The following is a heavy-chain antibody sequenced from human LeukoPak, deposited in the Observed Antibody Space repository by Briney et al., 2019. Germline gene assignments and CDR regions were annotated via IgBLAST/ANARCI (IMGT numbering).Heavy chain of an antibody. CDR3: AEAQMQGWLGLRGAFDI. V-gene: IGHV3-23*01. J-gene: IGHJ3*02. CDR2: ISGSSGST. Sequence: GGSLRLSCAASRFTISSYAMSWVRQAPGKGLEWVSGISGSSGSTYYADSVKGRFTIARDKSKNTVYLQMNSLRAEDTAVYYCAEAQMQGWLGLRGAFDIWGQGTMVTVSS. D-gene: IGHD6-19*01. CDR1: RFTISSYA.